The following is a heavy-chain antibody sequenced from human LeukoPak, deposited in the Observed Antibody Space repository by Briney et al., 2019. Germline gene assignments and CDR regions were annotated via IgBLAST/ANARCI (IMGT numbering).Heavy chain of an antibody. CDR2: ISAYNGNT. J-gene: IGHJ6*02. Sequence: GASVKVSCKASGYTCTSYGISWVRQAPGQGLEWMGWISAYNGNTNYAQKLLGRVTMTTDTSTSTAYMELRSLRSDDTAVYYCARESPTLEMATMIRYYYGMDVWGQGTTVTVSS. D-gene: IGHD5-24*01. V-gene: IGHV1-18*01. CDR3: ARESPTLEMATMIRYYYGMDV. CDR1: GYTCTSYG.